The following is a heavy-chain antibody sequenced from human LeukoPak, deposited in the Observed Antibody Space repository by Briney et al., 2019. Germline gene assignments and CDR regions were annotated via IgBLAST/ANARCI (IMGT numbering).Heavy chain of an antibody. Sequence: SETLSLACAVSGSSFYDPYCWAWLRQAPGRGLEWIGTVFQGGRTFYNPSLESRVTISQDMSNTRFFLNLTSMTAADTALYFCARVINVPKFIDSWGQGTLVTVSS. CDR2: VFQGGRT. CDR1: GSSFYDPYC. D-gene: IGHD3-10*02. V-gene: IGHV4-38-2*01. CDR3: ARVINVPKFIDS. J-gene: IGHJ4*02.